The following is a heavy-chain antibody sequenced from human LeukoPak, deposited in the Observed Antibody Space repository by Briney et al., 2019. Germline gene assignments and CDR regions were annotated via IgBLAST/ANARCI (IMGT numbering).Heavy chain of an antibody. CDR3: ARDLNAYSYGYRSPFSNYYGMDV. CDR1: GFTFSSYS. J-gene: IGHJ6*02. D-gene: IGHD5-18*01. Sequence: GGSLRLSCAASGFTFSSYSMNWVRQAPGKGLEWVSYISSSSSTIYYADSVKGRFTISRDNAKNSLYLQMNSLRAEDTAVYYCARDLNAYSYGYRSPFSNYYGMDVWGQGTTVTVSS. CDR2: ISSSSSTI. V-gene: IGHV3-48*04.